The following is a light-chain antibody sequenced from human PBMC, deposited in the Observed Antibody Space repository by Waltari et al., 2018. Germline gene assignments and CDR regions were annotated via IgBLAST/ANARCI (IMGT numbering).Light chain of an antibody. CDR1: RSVSKY. CDR3: QHNVSVPAT. Sequence: IVLTQSPGTLSLSPGDRAILSCSARRSVSKYLAWDQQKPGQAPRLLIYGASSRDTGIPDRFSGRGSGTDFSLTISRLETEDFAVYYCQHNVSVPATFGQGTKVEIE. CDR2: GAS. V-gene: IGKV3-20*01. J-gene: IGKJ1*01.